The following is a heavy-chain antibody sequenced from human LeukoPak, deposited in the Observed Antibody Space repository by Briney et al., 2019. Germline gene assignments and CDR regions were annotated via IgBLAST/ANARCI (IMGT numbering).Heavy chain of an antibody. CDR1: GFTFDDYA. CDR2: ISGDGGRT. J-gene: IGHJ4*02. V-gene: IGHV3-43*02. CDR3: AKDQDSSGWYWVY. Sequence: GGSLRLSCAASGFTFDDYAMHWVRQAPGKGLEWVSLISGDGGRTFYADSVKGRFTISRGNSKNCLYLQMNSLRTEDTALYYCAKDQDSSGWYWVYWGQGTLVTVSS. D-gene: IGHD6-19*01.